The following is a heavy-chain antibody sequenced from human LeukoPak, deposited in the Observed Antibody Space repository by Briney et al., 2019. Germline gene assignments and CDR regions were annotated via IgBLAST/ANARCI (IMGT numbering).Heavy chain of an antibody. CDR3: ARSITIFGVATLGY. Sequence: ASVKVSCKASGYSFTSYYIHWVRQAPGQGLEWMAMINPSGGGSSTTYAQKFQGTLTLTRDMPTSTVYMELSSLRSEDTAVYYCARSITIFGVATLGYWGQGTLVTVSS. J-gene: IGHJ4*02. V-gene: IGHV1-46*01. CDR2: INPSGGGSST. CDR1: GYSFTSYY. D-gene: IGHD3-3*01.